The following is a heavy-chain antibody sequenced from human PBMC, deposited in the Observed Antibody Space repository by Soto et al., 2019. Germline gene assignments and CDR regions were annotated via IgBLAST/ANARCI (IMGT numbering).Heavy chain of an antibody. J-gene: IGHJ6*03. Sequence: EVQLVESGGGLVQPGGSLRLSCAASGFTISGNAMNWVRQAPGRGLEWVSYISSSSTNIHYADSVRGRFTISRDNAKNSLDQQMSRLRDEVTAVYRCARDLSWGSKWYYYMDVWGKGTTVT. V-gene: IGHV3-48*02. CDR2: ISSSSTNI. CDR1: GFTISGNA. D-gene: IGHD3-16*01. CDR3: ARDLSWGSKWYYYMDV.